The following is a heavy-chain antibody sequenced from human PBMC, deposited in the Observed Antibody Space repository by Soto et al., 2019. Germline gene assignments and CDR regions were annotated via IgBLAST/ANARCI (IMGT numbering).Heavy chain of an antibody. Sequence: SETLSLICTVFGGSIRSCYWSWIRQSPGKGLEWIGSIFYSGSTNYNPSLKSQVTISVDTSKSQFTLNLNSVTAADTAVYFCARRGSAVSVATGFDPWGQGTPVT. V-gene: IGHV4-59*08. CDR3: ARRGSAVSVATGFDP. CDR2: IFYSGST. CDR1: GGSIRSCY. J-gene: IGHJ5*02. D-gene: IGHD1-1*01.